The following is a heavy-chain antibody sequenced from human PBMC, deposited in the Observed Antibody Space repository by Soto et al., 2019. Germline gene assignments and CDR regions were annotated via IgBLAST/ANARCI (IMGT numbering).Heavy chain of an antibody. Sequence: PSETLSLTCTVSGGSISSGGYYWSWIRQHPGKGLEWIEYIYYSGSTYYNPSLKSRVTISVDTSKNQFALKLSSVTAADTAVYYCAGRRGGSYSWSFDYWGQGTPVTVSS. D-gene: IGHD1-26*01. CDR1: GGSISSGGYY. J-gene: IGHJ4*02. CDR3: AGRRGGSYSWSFDY. V-gene: IGHV4-31*03. CDR2: IYYSGST.